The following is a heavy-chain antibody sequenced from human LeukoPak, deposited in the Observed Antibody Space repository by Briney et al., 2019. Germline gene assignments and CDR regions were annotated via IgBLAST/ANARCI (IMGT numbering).Heavy chain of an antibody. CDR2: ISSSGSII. D-gene: IGHD5-24*01. J-gene: IGHJ3*02. CDR3: ARDGYNFFAFDI. CDR1: GFTVSSNF. Sequence: GGSLRLSCAASGFTVSSNFMSWVRQAPGKGLEWVSYISSSGSIIYYADSMKGRFTISRDNAKNSLYLQMNSLRAEDTAVYYCARDGYNFFAFDIWGQGTMVTVSS. V-gene: IGHV3-48*04.